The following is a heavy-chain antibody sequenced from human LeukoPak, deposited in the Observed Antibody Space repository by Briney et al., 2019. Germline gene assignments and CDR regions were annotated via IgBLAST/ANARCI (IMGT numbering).Heavy chain of an antibody. CDR2: IDPSDSYT. CDR3: ARYTTGDFDY. J-gene: IGHJ4*02. V-gene: IGHV5-10-1*01. CDR1: GSSFTSYW. D-gene: IGHD1-1*01. Sequence: PGGSLQISCKPAGSSFTSYWISWGRQLPGKGQGWMGRIDPSDSYTNYSPSFQGHVTISADKSISTAYLQLSSLKAPDTAMYYCARYTTGDFDYWGQGTLVTVSS.